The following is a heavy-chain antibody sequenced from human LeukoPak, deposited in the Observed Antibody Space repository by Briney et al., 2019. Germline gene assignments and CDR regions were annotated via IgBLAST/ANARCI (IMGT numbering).Heavy chain of an antibody. V-gene: IGHV3-30*18. J-gene: IGHJ6*02. CDR2: ISYDGSNK. Sequence: GGSLRLSCAASGFTFSSYGMHWVRQAPGKGLEWVAVISYDGSNKYYADSVKGRFTISRDNSKNTLYLQMNSLRAEDTAVYYCAKDAPHFDWLQYYYYYGMDVWGQGTTVTVSS. CDR1: GFTFSSYG. CDR3: AKDAPHFDWLQYYYYYGMDV. D-gene: IGHD3-9*01.